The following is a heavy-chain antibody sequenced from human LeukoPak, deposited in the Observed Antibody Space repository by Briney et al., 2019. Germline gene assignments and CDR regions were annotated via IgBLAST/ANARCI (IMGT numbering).Heavy chain of an antibody. Sequence: GGSLRLSCAASGFTFSSYAMSWVRQAPGKGLEWVSAISGSGGSTHYADSVKGRFTISRDNSKNTLYLQMNSLRAEDTAVYYCAKDRVTIFGVVIIRLDYWGQGTLVTVSS. J-gene: IGHJ4*02. CDR3: AKDRVTIFGVVIIRLDY. CDR1: GFTFSSYA. D-gene: IGHD3-3*01. V-gene: IGHV3-23*01. CDR2: ISGSGGST.